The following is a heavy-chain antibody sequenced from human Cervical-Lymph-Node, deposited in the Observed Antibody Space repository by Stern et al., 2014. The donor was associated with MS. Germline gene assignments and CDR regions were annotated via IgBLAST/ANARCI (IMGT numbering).Heavy chain of an antibody. J-gene: IGHJ4*02. CDR3: AVLSVDADFDY. Sequence: VQLVESGAEVKKPGASVKVSCTASGYTFTDYAISWVRQAPGQGLEWMAWISASNGDTNFAQEVQGRVSLTTDTATSTAYMELRSLRSDDTAVYYCAVLSVDADFDYWGQGTLVTVSS. CDR1: GYTFTDYA. V-gene: IGHV1-18*01. CDR2: ISASNGDT. D-gene: IGHD5-18*01.